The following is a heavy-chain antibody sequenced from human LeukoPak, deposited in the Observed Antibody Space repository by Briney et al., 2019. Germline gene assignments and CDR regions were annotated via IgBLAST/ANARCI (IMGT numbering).Heavy chain of an antibody. V-gene: IGHV1-8*01. D-gene: IGHD3-22*01. J-gene: IGHJ4*02. CDR1: GYTFTSYD. CDR2: MNPNSGNT. Sequence: GASVKVSCKASGYTFTSYDINWVRQATGQGLEWMGWMNPNSGNTGYAQKFQGRVTMTRNTSISTAYMELSSLRSEDTAVYYSARQGYYYDSSGYGLQNFDYWGQGTLVTVSS. CDR3: ARQGYYYDSSGYGLQNFDY.